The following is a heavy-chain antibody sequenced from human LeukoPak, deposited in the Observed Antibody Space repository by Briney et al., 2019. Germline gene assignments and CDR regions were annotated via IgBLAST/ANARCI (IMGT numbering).Heavy chain of an antibody. D-gene: IGHD3-22*01. Sequence: GGSLRLSCAASGFTFSSYAMSWVRQAPGKGLEWVSAISGSGGSTYYADSVKGRFTISRDNSKNTLYLRMNSLRAEDTAVYYCAKGGYDSSGYYYADYWGQGTLVTVSS. CDR1: GFTFSSYA. CDR3: AKGGYDSSGYYYADY. V-gene: IGHV3-23*01. J-gene: IGHJ4*02. CDR2: ISGSGGST.